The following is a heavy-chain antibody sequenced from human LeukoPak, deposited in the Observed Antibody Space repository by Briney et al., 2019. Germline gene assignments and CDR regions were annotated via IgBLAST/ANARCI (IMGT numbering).Heavy chain of an antibody. J-gene: IGHJ4*02. D-gene: IGHD2-2*01. CDR1: GGSISSGTYY. CDR3: ARAPIVVVPAAIFPDY. V-gene: IGHV4-61*02. Sequence: SETLSLTCTVSGGSISSGTYYWTWIRQPAGKGLEWIGRFYTSGSTNYNPSLKSRVTISLDTSRNQFSLKLISVTAADTAVYYCARAPIVVVPAAIFPDYWGQGTLVTVSS. CDR2: FYTSGST.